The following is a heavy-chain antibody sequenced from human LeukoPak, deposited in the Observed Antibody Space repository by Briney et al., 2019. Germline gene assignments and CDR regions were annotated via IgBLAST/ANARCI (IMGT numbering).Heavy chain of an antibody. Sequence: ASVTVSCKASGYTFTCYYIHWVRQAPGQGLEWMGWINPNSGGTNSAQKFQGRVTLTRDTSISTAYMELSSLRSDDTAVYYCARVDFSPRYAMDVWGQGTTVTVSS. CDR1: GYTFTCYY. D-gene: IGHD3/OR15-3a*01. J-gene: IGHJ6*02. CDR2: INPNSGGT. CDR3: ARVDFSPRYAMDV. V-gene: IGHV1-2*02.